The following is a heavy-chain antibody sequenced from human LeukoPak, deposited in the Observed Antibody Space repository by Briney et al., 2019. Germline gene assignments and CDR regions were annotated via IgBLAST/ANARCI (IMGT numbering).Heavy chain of an antibody. CDR3: ARDPYYYDSSGYPFDY. Sequence: KPSETLSLTCAVSGYSISSGYYWGWIRQPPGKGLEWIGSIYHSGSTYYNPSLKSRVTISVDTSKNQFSLKLSSVTAADTDVYYCARDPYYYDSSGYPFDYWGQGTLVTVSS. CDR2: IYHSGST. D-gene: IGHD3-22*01. CDR1: GYSISSGYY. V-gene: IGHV4-38-2*02. J-gene: IGHJ4*02.